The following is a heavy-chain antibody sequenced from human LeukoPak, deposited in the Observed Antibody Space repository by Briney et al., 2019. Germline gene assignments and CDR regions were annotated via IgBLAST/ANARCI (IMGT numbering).Heavy chain of an antibody. CDR1: GFTFSDYY. J-gene: IGHJ6*03. CDR2: ISSSGSTI. Sequence: GGSLRLSCAASGFTFSDYYMSWIRQAPGKGLEWVSYISSSGSTIYYADSVKGRFTISRDNSKNTLYLQMNSLKTEDTAVYYCARAYSNNWPSYMDVWGKGTTVTVSS. V-gene: IGHV3-11*04. CDR3: ARAYSNNWPSYMDV. D-gene: IGHD6-13*01.